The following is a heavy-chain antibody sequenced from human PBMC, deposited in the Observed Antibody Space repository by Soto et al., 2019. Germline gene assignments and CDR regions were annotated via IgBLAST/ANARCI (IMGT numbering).Heavy chain of an antibody. V-gene: IGHV4-59*01. CDR1: GGSISSYY. CDR2: IYYSGST. Sequence: QVQLQESGPGLVKPSETLSLTCTVSGGSISSYYWSWIRQPPGKGLEWIGYIYYSGSTNYNPSLKSRVTISLDTSKNQFSLKLSSVTAADTAVYYCARGVGNLWGSYRDWYFDLWGRGPLVTVSS. CDR3: ARGVGNLWGSYRDWYFDL. J-gene: IGHJ2*01. D-gene: IGHD3-16*02.